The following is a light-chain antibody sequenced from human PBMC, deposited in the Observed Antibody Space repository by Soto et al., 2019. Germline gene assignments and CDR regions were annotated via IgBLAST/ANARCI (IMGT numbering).Light chain of an antibody. CDR2: GAS. CDR3: QQYGSSPLT. V-gene: IGKV3-20*01. Sequence: EIVLTQSPDTLSLSSGERATLSCRASQRISNYYLAWYHQKPGQAPRLLIYGASSRATGVPDRFSGSGSGTDFTLTISRLEPEDFAVYYCQQYGSSPLTFDGGTKVEIK. CDR1: QRISNYY. J-gene: IGKJ4*01.